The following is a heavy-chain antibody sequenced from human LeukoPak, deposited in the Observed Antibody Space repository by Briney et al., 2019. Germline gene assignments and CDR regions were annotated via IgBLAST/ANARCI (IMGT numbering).Heavy chain of an antibody. CDR1: GGSISSSSYY. Sequence: SETLSLTCTVSGGSISSSSYYWGWIRQPPGKGLEWIGSIYYSGSTYYNPSLKSRVTISVDTSKHQFSLKLSSVTAADTAVYYCARIVSEWLSRAYYYYYYMDVWGKGTTVTVSS. J-gene: IGHJ6*03. CDR3: ARIVSEWLSRAYYYYYYMDV. CDR2: IYYSGST. D-gene: IGHD3-3*01. V-gene: IGHV4-39*07.